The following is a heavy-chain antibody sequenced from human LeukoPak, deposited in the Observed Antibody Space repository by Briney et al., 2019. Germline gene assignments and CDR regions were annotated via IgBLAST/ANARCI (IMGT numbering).Heavy chain of an antibody. D-gene: IGHD3-10*01. Sequence: PSETLSLTCTVSGGSISSYYWSWIRQPPGKGLEWIGYIYYSGSTNYNPSLKSRVTISVDTSKNQFSLKLSSVTAADTAVYYCARGVGVRGVTIHGQLDYYYYYGMDVWGQGTTVTVSS. CDR3: ARGVGVRGVTIHGQLDYYYYYGMDV. CDR1: GGSISSYY. J-gene: IGHJ6*02. CDR2: IYYSGST. V-gene: IGHV4-59*01.